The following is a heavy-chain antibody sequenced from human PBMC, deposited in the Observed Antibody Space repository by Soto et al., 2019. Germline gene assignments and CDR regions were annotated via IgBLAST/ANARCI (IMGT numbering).Heavy chain of an antibody. CDR1: GYTFTGYY. J-gene: IGHJ5*02. Sequence: ASVKVSCKASGYTFTGYYMHWVRQAPGQGLEWMGWINPNSGGTNYAQKFQGRVTMTRDTSISTAYMELSRLRSDDTAVYYCASLGLHCSGGSCHHWFDPWGQGTQVTVS. V-gene: IGHV1-2*02. CDR2: INPNSGGT. D-gene: IGHD2-15*01. CDR3: ASLGLHCSGGSCHHWFDP.